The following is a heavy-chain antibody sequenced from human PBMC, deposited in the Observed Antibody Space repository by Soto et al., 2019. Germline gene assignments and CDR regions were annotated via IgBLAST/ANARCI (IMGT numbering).Heavy chain of an antibody. Sequence: QVQLVESGGGVVQPGRSLRLSCAASGFTFSTYGMHWVRQAPGKGLEWLAVISYDGSHKYYADSVRGRFTISRDNSENALQLQMNSLTTEDTSVYYCARDSVDTTMVRFDYWGQGTLVTVSS. D-gene: IGHD5-18*01. V-gene: IGHV3-30*03. CDR1: GFTFSTYG. J-gene: IGHJ4*02. CDR2: ISYDGSHK. CDR3: ARDSVDTTMVRFDY.